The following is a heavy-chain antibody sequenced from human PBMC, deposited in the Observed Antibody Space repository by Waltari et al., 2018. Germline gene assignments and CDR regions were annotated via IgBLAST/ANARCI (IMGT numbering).Heavy chain of an antibody. D-gene: IGHD3-3*01. J-gene: IGHJ4*02. Sequence: QVQLQESGPGLVKPSETLSLTCVVPGYSLSRGYYWGWIRQPPGKGLERIGSIYHSGSTYYNPSLKSRVTMSIDTSRNQFSLKLTSVTAADTAVYYCARHGTRITMTSSFHYWGQGTLVTVSS. V-gene: IGHV4-38-2*01. CDR2: IYHSGST. CDR1: GYSLSRGYY. CDR3: ARHGTRITMTSSFHY.